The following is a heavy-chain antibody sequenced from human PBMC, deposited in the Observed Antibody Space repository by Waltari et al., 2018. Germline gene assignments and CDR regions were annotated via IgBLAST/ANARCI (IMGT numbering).Heavy chain of an antibody. CDR2: INHSGST. V-gene: IGHV4-34*01. J-gene: IGHJ4*02. CDR1: GGSFSGYY. Sequence: HVQIGKSAAGVWVHTAAVSLTCAVYGGSFSGYYWSWIRQPPGKGLEWIGEINHSGSTNYNPSLKSRVTISVDTSKNQFSLKLSSVTAADTAVYYCASRLAVTTLYYFDYWGQGTLVTVSS. CDR3: ASRLAVTTLYYFDY. D-gene: IGHD4-17*01.